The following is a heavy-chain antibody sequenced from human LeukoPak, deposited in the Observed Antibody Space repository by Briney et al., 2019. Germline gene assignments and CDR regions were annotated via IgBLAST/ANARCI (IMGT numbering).Heavy chain of an antibody. CDR2: IFSNDEK. CDR1: GFSLSNARMG. CDR3: ARILVAVAGTPWFDP. V-gene: IGHV2-26*01. D-gene: IGHD6-19*01. Sequence: SGPVLVKPTETLTLTCTVSGFSLSNARMGVSWIRQPPGKALEWLAHIFSNDEKSYSTSLKSRLTISKDTSKSQVVLTMTNMDPVDTATYYCARILVAVAGTPWFDPWGQGTLVTVSS. J-gene: IGHJ5*02.